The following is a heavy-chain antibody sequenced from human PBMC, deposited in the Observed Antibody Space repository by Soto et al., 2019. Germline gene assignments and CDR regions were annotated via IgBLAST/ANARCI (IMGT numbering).Heavy chain of an antibody. CDR3: ARCVKVRRTGRYCSSTSCYTSGYYGMDV. V-gene: IGHV4-34*01. Sequence: PSETLSLTCAVYGGSFSGYYWSWIRQPPGKGVEWIGEINHSGSTNYNPSLKSRVTISVDTSKNQFSLKLSSVTAADTAVYYCARCVKVRRTGRYCSSTSCYTSGYYGMDVWGQGTTVTVSS. CDR2: INHSGST. J-gene: IGHJ6*02. D-gene: IGHD2-2*02. CDR1: GGSFSGYY.